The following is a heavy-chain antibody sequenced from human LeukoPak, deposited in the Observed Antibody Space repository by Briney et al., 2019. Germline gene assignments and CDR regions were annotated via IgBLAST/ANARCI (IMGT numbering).Heavy chain of an antibody. Sequence: SETLSLTCAVYGGSFSGYYWNWIRQPPGKGLEWVGSIYYSGSTYYNPSLKGRVTISVDTSKIQFSLKLSSVTAADTAVYYCGNQFPQDYGSASSFDYWGQGTLVTVSS. V-gene: IGHV4-34*01. CDR3: GNQFPQDYGSASSFDY. CDR2: IYYSGST. CDR1: GGSFSGYY. J-gene: IGHJ4*02. D-gene: IGHD3-10*01.